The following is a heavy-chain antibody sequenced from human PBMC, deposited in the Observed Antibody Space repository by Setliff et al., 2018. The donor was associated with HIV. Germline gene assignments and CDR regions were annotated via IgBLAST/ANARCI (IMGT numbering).Heavy chain of an antibody. CDR3: SRKGWNGYTAFDF. CDR2: VNHSGRT. V-gene: IGHV4-34*01. CDR1: GESFSDYS. Sequence: SETLSLTCAVYGESFSDYSWNWIRQAPGKRLEWVGEVNHSGRTSYNPSLKSRVTISVATSKNHFSLNLTSVTAADTAVYFCSRKGWNGYTAFDFWGPGTLGHRLL. J-gene: IGHJ4*02. D-gene: IGHD5-12*01.